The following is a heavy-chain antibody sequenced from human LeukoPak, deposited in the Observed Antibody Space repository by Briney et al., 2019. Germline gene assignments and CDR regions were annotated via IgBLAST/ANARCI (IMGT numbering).Heavy chain of an antibody. V-gene: IGHV1-46*01. CDR1: GNTFTKYY. Sequence: ASVKVSCKASGNTFTKYYIHWVRQAPGPGLEWMGMINPSDGATTYAQRFQGRVTMTRDMSTTTVYMDLRSLRSEDTAVYFCAREQRAGLSGSLGGLFASYYTYYYMDVWGRGTTVTVSS. CDR3: AREQRAGLSGSLGGLFASYYTYYYMDV. D-gene: IGHD3-16*01. CDR2: INPSDGAT. J-gene: IGHJ6*03.